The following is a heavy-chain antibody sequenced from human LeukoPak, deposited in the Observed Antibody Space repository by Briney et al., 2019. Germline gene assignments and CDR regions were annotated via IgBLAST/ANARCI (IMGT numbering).Heavy chain of an antibody. CDR1: NGSMTSDSYY. V-gene: IGHV4-39*02. CDR3: ARLWIVATWFDA. D-gene: IGHD2-2*03. CDR2: IFYSGKT. Sequence: SETLSLTCTVSNGSMTSDSYYWAWVRQPPGKGLEWIGTIFYSGKTYYSASLKSRVTVSLDTSKKNFSLRLSSVTAADTAVYYCARLWIVATWFDAWGQGTLVTVSS. J-gene: IGHJ5*02.